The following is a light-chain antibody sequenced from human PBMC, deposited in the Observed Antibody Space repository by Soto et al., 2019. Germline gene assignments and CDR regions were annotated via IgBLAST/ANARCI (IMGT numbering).Light chain of an antibody. Sequence: QAVVTQPPSVSGAPGQRVTISCTGSSSNIGAGYDVHWYQQLPGTAPKLLIYGNSNRPSGVPDRFSGSKSGTSASLAITGLQAEDEADNYCQSYDSSLSAGVFGGGTKLTVL. CDR3: QSYDSSLSAGV. V-gene: IGLV1-40*01. J-gene: IGLJ3*02. CDR1: SSNIGAGYD. CDR2: GNS.